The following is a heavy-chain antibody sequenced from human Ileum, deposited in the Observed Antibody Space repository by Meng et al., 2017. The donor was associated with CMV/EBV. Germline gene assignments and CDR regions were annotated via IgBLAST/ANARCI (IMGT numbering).Heavy chain of an antibody. CDR3: ARDHCSSTSCYPYYGMDV. Sequence: GSLKISCAASGFTFSSYSMNWVRQAPGKGLEWVSSISSSSSYIYYADSVKGRFTISRDNAKNSLYLQMNSLRAEDTAVYYCARDHCSSTSCYPYYGMDVWGQGTTVTVSS. V-gene: IGHV3-21*01. CDR1: GFTFSSYS. CDR2: ISSSSSYI. J-gene: IGHJ6*02. D-gene: IGHD2-2*01.